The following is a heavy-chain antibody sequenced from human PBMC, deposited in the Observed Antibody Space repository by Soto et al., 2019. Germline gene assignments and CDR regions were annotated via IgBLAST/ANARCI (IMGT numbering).Heavy chain of an antibody. J-gene: IGHJ6*02. CDR3: ARDLWGYCGTDCYPLDV. V-gene: IGHV4-59*01. D-gene: IGHD2-21*02. CDR1: GGSISRYY. Sequence: PSETLSLTCTVSGGSISRYYWSWLRQPPGKGLEWIGYMYNTGSTVYNPPFKSRVTISVDTSKNQFSLKLNSVTAADTAVYYCARDLWGYCGTDCYPLDVWGQGTTVTVSS. CDR2: MYNTGST.